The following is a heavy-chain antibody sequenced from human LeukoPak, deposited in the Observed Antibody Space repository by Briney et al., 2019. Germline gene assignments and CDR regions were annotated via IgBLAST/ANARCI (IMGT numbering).Heavy chain of an antibody. D-gene: IGHD3-16*01. CDR3: AIGLPDRGLRLGELLLPDY. Sequence: GSLRLSCAASGFTFSSYAMHWVRQAPGKGLEWVAVISYDGSNKYYADSVKGRFTISRDNSKNTLYLQMNSLRAEDTAVYYCAIGLPDRGLRLGELLLPDYWGQGTLVTVSS. CDR1: GFTFSSYA. CDR2: ISYDGSNK. J-gene: IGHJ4*02. V-gene: IGHV3-30-3*01.